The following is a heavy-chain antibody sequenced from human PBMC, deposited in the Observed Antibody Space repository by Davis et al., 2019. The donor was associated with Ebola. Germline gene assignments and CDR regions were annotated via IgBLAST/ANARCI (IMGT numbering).Heavy chain of an antibody. CDR1: GGTFSSYA. V-gene: IGHV1-18*01. CDR3: ARDRGYSSGWYSDY. CDR2: ISAYNGNT. D-gene: IGHD6-19*01. Sequence: ASVKVSCKASGGTFSSYAISWVRQAPGQGLEWMGWISAYNGNTNYAQKLQGRVTMTTDTSTSTAYMELRSLRSDDTAMYYCARDRGYSSGWYSDYWGQGTLVTVSS. J-gene: IGHJ4*02.